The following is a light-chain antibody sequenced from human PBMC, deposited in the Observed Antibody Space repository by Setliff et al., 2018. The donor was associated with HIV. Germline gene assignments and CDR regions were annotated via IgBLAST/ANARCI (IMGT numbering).Light chain of an antibody. CDR1: GSNIGSNS. V-gene: IGLV1-47*02. CDR3: GTWDDSLSGQV. Sequence: SVLTQPPSVSGTPGQRVTISCSGSGSNIGSNSVNWYQQFPGTAPKLLVFSDNQRPSGFPDRFSGSRSGTSASLAISGLRSEDEADYYCGTWDDSLSGQVFGGGTKVTVL. J-gene: IGLJ3*02. CDR2: SDN.